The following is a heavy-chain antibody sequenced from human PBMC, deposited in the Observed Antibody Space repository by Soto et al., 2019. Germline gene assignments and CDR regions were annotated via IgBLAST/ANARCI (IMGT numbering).Heavy chain of an antibody. CDR1: GDSISSKSYY. V-gene: IGHV4-39*01. J-gene: IGHJ4*02. CDR2: IYYSGST. CDR3: ARHHHYDFWSGYTGADY. D-gene: IGHD3-3*01. Sequence: SETLSLTCTVSGDSISSKSYYWGWIRQPPGKGLEWIGSIYYSGSTYYNPSLKSRVTISVDTSKNQFSLKLSSVTAADTAVYYCARHHHYDFWSGYTGADYWGQGTLVTVSS.